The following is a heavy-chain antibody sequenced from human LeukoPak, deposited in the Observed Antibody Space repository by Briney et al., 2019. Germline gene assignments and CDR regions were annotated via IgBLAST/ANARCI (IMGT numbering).Heavy chain of an antibody. J-gene: IGHJ3*02. CDR3: AKEGWDSSSTPPVSLDI. Sequence: PGGSLRLSCAASGFTFNSHAMTWVRQAPGKGLEWISAISGTGSGGSTYYADSVKGRFTVSRDNSKNTLYLQMNSLRADDAAVYYCAKEGWDSSSTPPVSLDIWGQGTVVTVSS. CDR1: GFTFNSHA. CDR2: ISGTGSGGST. D-gene: IGHD3-22*01. V-gene: IGHV3-23*01.